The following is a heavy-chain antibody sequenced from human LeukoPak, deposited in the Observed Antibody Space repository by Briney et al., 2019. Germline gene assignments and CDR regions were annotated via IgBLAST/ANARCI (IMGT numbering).Heavy chain of an antibody. V-gene: IGHV3-30-3*01. D-gene: IGHD4-17*01. Sequence: GGSLRLSCAASGFTFSNYWVHWVRQAPGKGLEWVAVISYDGSNKYYADSVKGRFTISRDNSKNTLYLQMNSLRPEDTAVYYCARDRTGDSVCDYWGQGTLVTVSS. CDR2: ISYDGSNK. CDR1: GFTFSNYW. CDR3: ARDRTGDSVCDY. J-gene: IGHJ4*02.